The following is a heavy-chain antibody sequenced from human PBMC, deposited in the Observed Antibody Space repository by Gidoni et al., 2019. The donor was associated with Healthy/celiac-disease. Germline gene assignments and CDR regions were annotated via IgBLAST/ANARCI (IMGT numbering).Heavy chain of an antibody. CDR3: ARGLGYYGSGSYYLSTRNWFDP. J-gene: IGHJ5*02. Sequence: QVQLQQWGAGLLKPSETLSLTCAVYGGSFSGYYWSWTRQPPGKGLEWIGEINHSGSTNYNPSLKSRVTISVDTSKNQFSLKLSSVTAADTAVYYCARGLGYYGSGSYYLSTRNWFDPWGQGTLVTVSS. V-gene: IGHV4-34*01. CDR2: INHSGST. D-gene: IGHD3-10*01. CDR1: GGSFSGYY.